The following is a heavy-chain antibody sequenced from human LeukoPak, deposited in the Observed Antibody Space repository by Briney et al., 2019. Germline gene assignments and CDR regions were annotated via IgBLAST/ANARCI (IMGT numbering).Heavy chain of an antibody. J-gene: IGHJ4*02. V-gene: IGHV4-34*01. D-gene: IGHD2-15*01. Sequence: SETLSLTCAVYGGSFSGYYWSWIRQPPGKGMEWIGEINHSGSTNYNPSLKSRVTISVDTSKNQFSLKLSSVTAADTAVYYCARLVMVRYCSGGSCSSFDYWGQGTLVTVSS. CDR3: ARLVMVRYCSGGSCSSFDY. CDR1: GGSFSGYY. CDR2: INHSGST.